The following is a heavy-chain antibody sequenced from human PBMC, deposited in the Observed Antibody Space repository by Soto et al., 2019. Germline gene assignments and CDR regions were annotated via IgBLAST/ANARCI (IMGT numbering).Heavy chain of an antibody. V-gene: IGHV4-59*01. CDR2: IYYTGST. J-gene: IGHJ6*02. Sequence: QVQLQESGPGLVRPSETLSLICNVSGGSISSYYWCWIRQPPGKGLEWIAYIYYTGSTNYNPSLKSRVTMSVDMSKNQFSLRLSSVTAADTAVYYCARDRYYGVDVWGLGTTVTVSS. CDR1: GGSISSYY. CDR3: ARDRYYGVDV.